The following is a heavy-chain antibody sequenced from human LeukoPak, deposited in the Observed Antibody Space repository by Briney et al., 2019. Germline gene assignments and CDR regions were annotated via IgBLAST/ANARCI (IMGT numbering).Heavy chain of an antibody. V-gene: IGHV3-23*01. CDR1: GFTFSSYA. J-gene: IGHJ3*02. CDR2: ISGSGGST. CDR3: AKGLSGYSSSSHAFDI. Sequence: GGSLRLSCAASGFTFSSYAMSWVRQAPGKGLEWVSAISGSGGSTYYADSVKGRFTISRDNSKNTLYLQMNSLRAEDTAVYYCAKGLSGYSSSSHAFDIWGQGTMVTVSS. D-gene: IGHD6-13*01.